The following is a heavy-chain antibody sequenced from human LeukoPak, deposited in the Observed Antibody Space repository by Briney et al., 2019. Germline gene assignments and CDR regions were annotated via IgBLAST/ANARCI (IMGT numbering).Heavy chain of an antibody. J-gene: IGHJ4*02. V-gene: IGHV4-4*07. CDR1: GGSISSQY. Sequence: PSETLSLTCTVSGGSISSQYWSWIRQPAGKGLEWIGRIYASGSTNYNPSLKSRVTMSVDTSKNQFSLKLSSVTAADTAVFYCTKDTHCSGTTCNGGPGDYWGQGILVTVSS. CDR3: TKDTHCSGTTCNGGPGDY. CDR2: IYASGST. D-gene: IGHD2-2*01.